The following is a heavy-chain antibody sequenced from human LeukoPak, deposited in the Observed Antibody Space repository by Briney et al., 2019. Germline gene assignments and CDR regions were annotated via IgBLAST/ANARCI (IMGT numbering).Heavy chain of an antibody. D-gene: IGHD2-15*01. CDR1: GGTFSSYA. J-gene: IGHJ4*02. V-gene: IGHV1-69*13. CDR2: IIPIFGTA. Sequence: SVKVSCKASGGTFSSYAISWVRQAPGQGLEWMGGIIPIFGTANYAQKFQGRVTITADESTSTAYMELSSLRSEDMAVYYCARDSGYCSGGSCYSGIDYWGQGTLVTVSS. CDR3: ARDSGYCSGGSCYSGIDY.